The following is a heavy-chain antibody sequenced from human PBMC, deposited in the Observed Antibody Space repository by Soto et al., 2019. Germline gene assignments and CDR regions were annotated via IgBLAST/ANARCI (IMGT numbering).Heavy chain of an antibody. D-gene: IGHD3-16*01. CDR2: ISYSGST. V-gene: IGHV4-59*11. Sequence: AETLSLTCAVSGASMSSHYWTWVRQSPGKGLEWIGYISYSGSTYYNPSHKSRVTISADTSRNQFSLKLSAVISADTAVYYCARADPDASVGYWGQGTLVTV. CDR1: GASMSSHY. J-gene: IGHJ4*02. CDR3: ARADPDASVGY.